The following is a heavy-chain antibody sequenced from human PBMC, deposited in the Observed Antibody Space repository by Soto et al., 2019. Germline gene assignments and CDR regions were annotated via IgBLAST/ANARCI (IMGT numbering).Heavy chain of an antibody. CDR1: GFTVSSNY. D-gene: IGHD3-10*01. V-gene: IGHV3-66*01. Sequence: GGSLRLSCAASGFTVSSNYMSWVRQAPGKGLEWVSVIYSGGSTYYADSVKGRFTISRHNSKNTLYLQMNSLRAEDTAVYCCARDGSGSYYNRPDDAFDIWGQGTMVTVSS. CDR3: ARDGSGSYYNRPDDAFDI. J-gene: IGHJ3*02. CDR2: IYSGGST.